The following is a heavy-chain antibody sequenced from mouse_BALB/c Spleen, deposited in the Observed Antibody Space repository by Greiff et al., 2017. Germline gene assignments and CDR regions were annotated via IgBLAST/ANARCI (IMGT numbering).Heavy chain of an antibody. CDR1: GYTFTSYW. D-gene: IGHD2-3*01. J-gene: IGHJ2*01. CDR2: INPSNGRT. V-gene: IGHV1S81*02. CDR3: ARDYDGDDY. Sequence: QVQLQQSGAELVKPGASVKLSCKASGYTFTSYWMHWVKQRPGQGLEWIGEINPSNGRTNYNEKFKSKATLTVDKSSSTAYMQLSSLTSEDSAVYDCARDYDGDDYWGQGTTLTVSS.